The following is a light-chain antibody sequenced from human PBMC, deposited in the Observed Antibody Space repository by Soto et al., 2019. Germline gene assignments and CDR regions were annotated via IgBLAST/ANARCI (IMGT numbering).Light chain of an antibody. CDR2: DAS. V-gene: IGKV3-11*01. Sequence: DTMLAQSPCTLSLAPGERATLSCRASQSVSSYLAWYQQKPGQAPRLLIYDASNRATGIPARFSGSGSETDFTLTISSLEPEDFAVYYCQQRSNWPRTFGQGTEVDI. J-gene: IGKJ1*01. CDR3: QQRSNWPRT. CDR1: QSVSSY.